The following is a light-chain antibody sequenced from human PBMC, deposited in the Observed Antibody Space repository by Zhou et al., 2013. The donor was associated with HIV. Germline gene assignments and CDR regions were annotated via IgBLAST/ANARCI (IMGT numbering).Light chain of an antibody. V-gene: IGKV3-20*01. J-gene: IGKJ5*01. CDR2: GAS. CDR3: QQYGSSLIT. Sequence: EFVLTQSPGTLSLSPGERATLSCRASQTVYSSSLAWFQQKPGQTPRLLIYGASSRATGIPDRFSGSGSGTDFTLTISRLEPEDFAVYYCQQYGSSLITFGQGTRLEIK. CDR1: QTVYSSS.